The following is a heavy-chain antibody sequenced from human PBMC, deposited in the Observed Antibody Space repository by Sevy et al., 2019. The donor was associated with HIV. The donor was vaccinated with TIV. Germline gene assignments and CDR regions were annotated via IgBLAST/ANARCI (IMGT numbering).Heavy chain of an antibody. D-gene: IGHD2-2*01. CDR2: INHSGST. CDR1: GGSFSGDY. V-gene: IGHV4-34*01. Sequence: SETLSLTWAVYGGSFSGDYWSWIRQPPGKGLEWIGEINHSGSTNYNPSLKSRVTISVDTSKNHFSLKLSSVTAADTAVYYCARHCSGTSCSHAFDIWGQGTVVTVSS. CDR3: ARHCSGTSCSHAFDI. J-gene: IGHJ3*02.